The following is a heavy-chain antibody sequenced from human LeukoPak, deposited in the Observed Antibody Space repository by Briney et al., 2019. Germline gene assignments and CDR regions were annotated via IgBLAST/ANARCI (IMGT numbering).Heavy chain of an antibody. CDR3: ARDQYYDSSGYRPQFDY. V-gene: IGHV3-7*01. Sequence: GGSLRLSCAASRFTFSNYWMNWVRQAPGKGLEWVANINQDGSKKYYLDSVKGRFTISRDNAKNSLSLQMNSLRAEDTAVYYCARDQYYDSSGYRPQFDYWGQGTLVTVSS. D-gene: IGHD3-22*01. J-gene: IGHJ4*02. CDR1: RFTFSNYW. CDR2: INQDGSKK.